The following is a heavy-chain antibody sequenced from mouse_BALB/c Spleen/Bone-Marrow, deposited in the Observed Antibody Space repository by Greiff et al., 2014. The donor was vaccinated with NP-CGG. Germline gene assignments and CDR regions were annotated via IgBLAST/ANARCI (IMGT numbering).Heavy chain of an antibody. Sequence: EVKLVESGGGLVKPGGSLKLSCAASGLTFSSYAMSWVRQTPEKRLEWVASISSGGNTYYPDSMKGRFTISRDNARNILYLQMSSLRSEDTAMYYCARGGELRPWFAYWGQGTLVTVSA. D-gene: IGHD2-4*01. CDR2: ISSGGNT. CDR1: GLTFSSYA. CDR3: ARGGELRPWFAY. V-gene: IGHV5-6-5*01. J-gene: IGHJ3*01.